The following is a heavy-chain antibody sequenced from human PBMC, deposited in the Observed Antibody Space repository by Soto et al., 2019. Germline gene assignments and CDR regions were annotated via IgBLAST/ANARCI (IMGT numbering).Heavy chain of an antibody. V-gene: IGHV3-23*01. CDR2: LSGSGGTT. D-gene: IGHD3-10*01. Sequence: EVQLLESGGGLVQPGGSLRLSCSTSGFTFSTYAMNWVRQAPGKGLEWASALSGSGGTTYYADSVRGRFTISRDNSKNTLFLQVNSLRAEDTALYYCAKQRAGYGSGSDTYYFDFWGQGAPVTVS. J-gene: IGHJ4*02. CDR1: GFTFSTYA. CDR3: AKQRAGYGSGSDTYYFDF.